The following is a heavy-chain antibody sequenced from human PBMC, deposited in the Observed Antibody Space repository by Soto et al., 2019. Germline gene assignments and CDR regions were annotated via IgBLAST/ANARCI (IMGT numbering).Heavy chain of an antibody. J-gene: IGHJ4*02. V-gene: IGHV1-18*01. Sequence: GASVKVSCKASGYTFTRSGISWVRQAPGQGLEWMGWISTYNGDTNYAQTFQGRVTMTRDTSITTAYMELSSLKSDDTAVYFCARAVARDGSSWYRGGYDSWGQGTLVTVSS. CDR1: GYTFTRSG. D-gene: IGHD6-13*01. CDR3: ARAVARDGSSWYRGGYDS. CDR2: ISTYNGDT.